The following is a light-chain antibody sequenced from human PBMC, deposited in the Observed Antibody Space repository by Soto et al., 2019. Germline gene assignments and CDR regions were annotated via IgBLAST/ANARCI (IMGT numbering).Light chain of an antibody. V-gene: IGKV2-28*01. Sequence: DIVMTQPPLSLPVTPGEPASISCRSSQSLLYSNGKNYLNWYLQKPGQSPQLLIYFGSTRASAVPYRFSGSGSGTDFTLKISRVEAEDVGVYYCLQALQTPPTFGQGTRLEMK. CDR1: QSLLYSNGKNY. CDR2: FGS. J-gene: IGKJ5*01. CDR3: LQALQTPPT.